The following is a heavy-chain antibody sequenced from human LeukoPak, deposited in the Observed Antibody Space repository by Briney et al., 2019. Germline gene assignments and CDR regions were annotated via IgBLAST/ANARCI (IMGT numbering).Heavy chain of an antibody. CDR2: INPNSGGT. Sequence: ASVKVSCKASGYTFTGYYMHWVRQAPGQGLEWMGWINPNSGGTNYAQKFQGRVTMTRDTSISTAYMELSRLRSDDTAVYYCARDVRQPIGGYSSGWYDYWGQGTLVTVSS. J-gene: IGHJ4*02. D-gene: IGHD6-19*01. CDR1: GYTFTGYY. CDR3: ARDVRQPIGGYSSGWYDY. V-gene: IGHV1-2*02.